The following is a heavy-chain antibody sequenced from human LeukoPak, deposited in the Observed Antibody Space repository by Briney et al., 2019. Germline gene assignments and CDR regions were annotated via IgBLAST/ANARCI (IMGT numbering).Heavy chain of an antibody. D-gene: IGHD2-2*01. V-gene: IGHV3-23*01. CDR2: ISGSGGST. J-gene: IGHJ4*02. CDR3: AKGIRYCSSTSCLNYFDY. CDR1: GFTFSSYA. Sequence: GGSLRPSCAASGFTFSSYAMSWVRRAPGKGLEWVSTISGSGGSTYYADSVKGRFTISRDNSKNTLYLQMNSLRAEDTAIYYCAKGIRYCSSTSCLNYFDYWGQGTLVTVSS.